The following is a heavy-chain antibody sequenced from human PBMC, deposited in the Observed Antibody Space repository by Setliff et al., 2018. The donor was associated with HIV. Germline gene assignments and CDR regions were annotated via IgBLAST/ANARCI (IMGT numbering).Heavy chain of an antibody. CDR1: GGFFSGYY. V-gene: IGHV4-34*01. Sequence: SETLSLTCAVYGGFFSGYYRSWIRQPPGKGLEWIGEINHSGSTNYNPSLKSRVTISVDTSKNQFSLKLSSVTAADTGVYYCAREDRSNWSYDRFYYFGLDVWGQGTTVTVSS. D-gene: IGHD6-13*01. CDR3: AREDRSNWSYDRFYYFGLDV. J-gene: IGHJ6*01. CDR2: INHSGST.